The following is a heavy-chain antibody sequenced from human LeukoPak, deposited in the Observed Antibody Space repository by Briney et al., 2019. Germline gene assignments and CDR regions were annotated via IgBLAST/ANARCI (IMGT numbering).Heavy chain of an antibody. D-gene: IGHD3-10*01. CDR2: IYPGDSDT. CDR1: GYSFTSYW. CDR3: AGPFRAGYYGSNDAFDI. V-gene: IGHV5-51*01. Sequence: GESLKISCKGSGYSFTSYWIGWVRQMPGKGLEWMGIIYPGDSDTRYSPSFQGQVTISADKSISTAYLQWSSLKASDTAMYYCAGPFRAGYYGSNDAFDIWGQGTMVTVSS. J-gene: IGHJ3*02.